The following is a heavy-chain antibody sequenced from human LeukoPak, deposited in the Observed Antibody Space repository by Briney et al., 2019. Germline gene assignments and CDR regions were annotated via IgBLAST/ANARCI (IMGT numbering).Heavy chain of an antibody. CDR3: YSSGSYYGVMEV. D-gene: IGHD3-10*01. CDR2: IYSAGTT. V-gene: IGHV3-66*01. Sequence: GGSLRLSCAASGFTVSSNYMSWVRLAPGRGLEWVSVIYSAGTTYYADSVKGRFTISRDNSKNTVYLQMNSLRAEDTAVYYCYSSGSYYGVMEVWGQGTTVTVSS. CDR1: GFTVSSNY. J-gene: IGHJ6*02.